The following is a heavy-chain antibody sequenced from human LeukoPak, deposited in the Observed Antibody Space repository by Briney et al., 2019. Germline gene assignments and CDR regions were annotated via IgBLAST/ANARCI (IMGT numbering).Heavy chain of an antibody. CDR1: GGSISSSSYY. V-gene: IGHV4-39*07. D-gene: IGHD6-19*01. CDR3: ARVGRSGPQNRYSSVFSSPYDY. Sequence: PSETLSLTCTVSGGSISSSSYYWGWIRRPPGTGLEWIGSIYYSGSTYYNPSLKSRVTISVDTSKNQFSLKLSSVTAADTAVYYCARVGRSGPQNRYSSVFSSPYDYWGQGTLVTVSS. J-gene: IGHJ4*02. CDR2: IYYSGST.